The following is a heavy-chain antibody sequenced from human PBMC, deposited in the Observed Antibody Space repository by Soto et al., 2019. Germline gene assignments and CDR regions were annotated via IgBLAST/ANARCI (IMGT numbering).Heavy chain of an antibody. V-gene: IGHV4-39*02. D-gene: IGHD3-10*01. J-gene: IGHJ4*02. CDR2: IYYSGST. Sequence: QLLESGPGLVKPSETLSLTCTVSGGSISSSSYYWGWIRQPPGKGLEWIGSIYYSGSTYYNPSLKSRVTISVDTSKNQFSLKLSSVTAADTAVYYCARELRITMVRGVIRNFDYWGQGTLVTVSS. CDR3: ARELRITMVRGVIRNFDY. CDR1: GGSISSSSYY.